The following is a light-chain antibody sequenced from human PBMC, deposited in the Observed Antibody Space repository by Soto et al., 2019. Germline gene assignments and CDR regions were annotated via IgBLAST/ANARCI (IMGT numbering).Light chain of an antibody. J-gene: IGKJ1*01. CDR1: QSVSSN. CDR2: GAS. V-gene: IGKV3-15*01. CDR3: QQYNNWPPWT. Sequence: EIVMTQSPATVSVSPGERATLSCRASQSVSSNLAWYQQKPGQAPRLVIYGASTRATGIPARLSGSGSGTEFTLTISILQSEDCEVYYCQQYNNWPPWTFGQGTKVEIK.